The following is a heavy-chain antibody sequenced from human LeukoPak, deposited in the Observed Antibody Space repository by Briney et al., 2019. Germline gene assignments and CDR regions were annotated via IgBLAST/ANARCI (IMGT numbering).Heavy chain of an antibody. CDR2: INHSGST. D-gene: IGHD3-9*01. V-gene: IGHV4-34*01. CDR1: GGSFSCYY. J-gene: IGHJ6*03. Sequence: SETLSLTCAVYGGSFSCYYWSWIHQPPGKGLEWIGEINHSGSTNYNPSLKSRVTISVDTSKNQFSLKLSSVTAADTAVYYCARGPNILTGYYYYMDVLRKATKVAASS. CDR3: ARGPNILTGYYYYMDV.